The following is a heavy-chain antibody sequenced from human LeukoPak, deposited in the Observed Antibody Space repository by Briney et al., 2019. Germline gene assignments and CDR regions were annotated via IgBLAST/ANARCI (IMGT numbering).Heavy chain of an antibody. CDR2: INPNSGGT. CDR3: ARVGLVAVAARNWFDP. D-gene: IGHD6-19*01. V-gene: IGHV1-2*02. J-gene: IGHJ5*02. CDR1: GYTFTGYY. Sequence: ASVKVSCKASGYTFTGYYMHWVRQAPGQGPEWMGWINPNSGGTNYAQKFQGRVTMTRDTSISTAYMELSRLRSDDTAVYYCARVGLVAVAARNWFDPWGQGTLVTVSS.